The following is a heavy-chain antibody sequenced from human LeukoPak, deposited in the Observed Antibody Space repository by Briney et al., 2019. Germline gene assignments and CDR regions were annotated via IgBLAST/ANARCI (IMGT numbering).Heavy chain of an antibody. Sequence: GGSLRLSRTASVFTLGDYAMSWFRQAPGKGREWVGFIRSKAYGGTTEYAASVKGRFTISRDDSKSIAYLQMNSLKTEDTAVYYCTRDSADYVWGSYRYYYYYGMDVWGQGTTVTVSS. CDR1: VFTLGDYA. CDR2: IRSKAYGGTT. J-gene: IGHJ6*02. D-gene: IGHD3-16*02. V-gene: IGHV3-49*03. CDR3: TRDSADYVWGSYRYYYYYGMDV.